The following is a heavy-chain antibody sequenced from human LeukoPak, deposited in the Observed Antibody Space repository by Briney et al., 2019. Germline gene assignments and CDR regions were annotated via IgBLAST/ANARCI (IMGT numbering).Heavy chain of an antibody. D-gene: IGHD4-23*01. V-gene: IGHV1-2*06. CDR3: VREYHGGTYDY. J-gene: IGHJ4*02. Sequence: GASVKVSCKASGYTFTDYYMHWVRQAPGQGLEWMGRINPNSGDTHYAQKFQGRVTMTRDTSISTAYLELSRLRSEDTALYFCVREYHGGTYDYWGQGTLVTVSS. CDR2: INPNSGDT. CDR1: GYTFTDYY.